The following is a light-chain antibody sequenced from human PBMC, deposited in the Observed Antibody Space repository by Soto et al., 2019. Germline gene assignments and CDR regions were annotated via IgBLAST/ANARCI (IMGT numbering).Light chain of an antibody. CDR3: QQSYSTPIT. V-gene: IGKV1-39*01. CDR2: DAS. Sequence: DIQMAQSPSSLSASIGDRVTVTCRAGQYIGRYLNWYQQKPGKAPKLLIYDASSLESGVPSRFSGSGSGTDFALTISSLHPEDFATYYCQQSYSTPITFGQGTRLEIK. CDR1: QYIGRY. J-gene: IGKJ5*01.